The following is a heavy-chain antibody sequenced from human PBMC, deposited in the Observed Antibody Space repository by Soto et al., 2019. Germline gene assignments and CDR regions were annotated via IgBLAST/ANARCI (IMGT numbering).Heavy chain of an antibody. CDR2: ISAYNGNT. V-gene: IGHV1-18*01. CDR3: ARDCSGGSCYAEPLDP. D-gene: IGHD2-15*01. Sequence: ASVKVSCKASGYTFTSYGISWVRQAPGQGLDWMGWISAYNGNTNYAQKLQGRVTMTTDTSTSTAYMELRSLRSDDTAVYYCARDCSGGSCYAEPLDPWGQGTLVTVSS. CDR1: GYTFTSYG. J-gene: IGHJ5*02.